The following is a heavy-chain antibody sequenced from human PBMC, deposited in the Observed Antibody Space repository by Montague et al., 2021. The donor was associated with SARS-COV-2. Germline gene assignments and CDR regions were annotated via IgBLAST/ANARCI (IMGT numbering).Heavy chain of an antibody. CDR2: GYFDGSP. CDR3: ARDVGKGFSGDENEGGLDY. D-gene: IGHD5-12*01. Sequence: SETLSLTCTVSGASISSSTYYWGWIRQPPGKGLEWIGSGYFDGSPYYKSSLKSRVTVSVDTSKNQFSLKLTSVTVADTAVYFCARDVGKGFSGDENEGGLDYWGQGILVSVSP. V-gene: IGHV4-39*07. CDR1: GASISSSTYY. J-gene: IGHJ4*02.